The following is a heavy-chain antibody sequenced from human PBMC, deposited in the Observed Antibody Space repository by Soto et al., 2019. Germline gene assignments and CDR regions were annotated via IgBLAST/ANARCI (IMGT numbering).Heavy chain of an antibody. CDR2: IYYIGST. D-gene: IGHD3-10*01. CDR3: ARLGVMVRGSSNWFDP. Sequence: SETLSLTCTVSDDSISNYYWSWIRQPPGKGLEWIGSIYYIGSTNYNPSLKSRVTISVDTSQNELSLKLTSVTAADTAVYYCARLGVMVRGSSNWFDPWGQVTLVTVSS. CDR1: DDSISNYY. V-gene: IGHV4-59*01. J-gene: IGHJ5*02.